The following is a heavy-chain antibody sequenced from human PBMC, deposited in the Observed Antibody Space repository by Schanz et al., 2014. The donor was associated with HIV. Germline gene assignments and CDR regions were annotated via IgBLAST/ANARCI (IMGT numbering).Heavy chain of an antibody. CDR2: ISDSRNQL. D-gene: IGHD3-10*01. CDR1: DFTFTGYS. CDR3: ARDYYNSLSRQDYSFDL. J-gene: IGHJ4*02. Sequence: EVQLVESGGRLVRPGESLRLSCTTSDFTFTGYSMHWIRQAPGKGLEWVSSISDSRNQLYYEDSVKDRFIVSRDNSQNSVFLQLDNMRVEDTAVYFCARDYYNSLSRQDYSFDLWGRGTLVTVSS. V-gene: IGHV3-21*06.